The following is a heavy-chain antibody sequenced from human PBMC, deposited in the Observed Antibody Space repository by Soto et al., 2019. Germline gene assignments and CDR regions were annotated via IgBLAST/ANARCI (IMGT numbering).Heavy chain of an antibody. V-gene: IGHV4-34*01. Sequence: SQTLALTWSIYGGCFSGYYWSWIRQPPGKGLEWIGEINHSGNTNYNPSLKSRVTISVDTSNNQFSLKLNSVTSADTAVYSCASSGPAVRNGFYNPYMDVWRQGTTVTVSS. J-gene: IGHJ6*03. D-gene: IGHD2-2*01. CDR1: GGCFSGYY. CDR3: ASSGPAVRNGFYNPYMDV. CDR2: INHSGNT.